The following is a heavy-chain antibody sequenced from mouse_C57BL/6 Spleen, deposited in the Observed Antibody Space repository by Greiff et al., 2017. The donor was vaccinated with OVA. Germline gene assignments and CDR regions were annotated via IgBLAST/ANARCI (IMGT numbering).Heavy chain of an antibody. D-gene: IGHD4-1*01. CDR2: ISYDGSN. Sequence: EVKLEESGPGLVKPSQSLSLTCSVTGYSITSDYYWNWLRQFPGNKLEWMGYISYDGSNNYNPSLNNRISITRDTSKNQFFLKLNSVTTEDTATYYCAGTGTREDYFDDWGQGTTLTVSS. V-gene: IGHV3-6*01. J-gene: IGHJ2*01. CDR1: GYSITSDYY. CDR3: AGTGTREDYFDD.